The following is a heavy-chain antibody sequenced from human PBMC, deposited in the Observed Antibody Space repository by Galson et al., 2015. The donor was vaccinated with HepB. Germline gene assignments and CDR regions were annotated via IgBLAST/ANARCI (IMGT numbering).Heavy chain of an antibody. J-gene: IGHJ4*02. CDR2: IKSKTDGGTT. CDR1: GFSFSNAW. V-gene: IGHV3-15*01. CDR3: TTLTTVIFDY. Sequence: SLRLSCAASGFSFSNAWMSRVRQAPGQGLEWVGRIKSKTDGGTTDYAAPVKGRFTISRDDSEDTLYLQMNSLNTEDTAVYYCTTLTTVIFDYWGQGTLVTVSS. D-gene: IGHD4-17*01.